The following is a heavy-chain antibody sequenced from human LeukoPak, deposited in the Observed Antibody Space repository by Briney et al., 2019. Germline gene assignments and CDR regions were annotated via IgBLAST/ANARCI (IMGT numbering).Heavy chain of an antibody. Sequence: GGSLRLSCAASGFTFSSYSMSWVRQAPGKGLEWVSAISGSGGSTYYADSVKGRFTISRDNSKNTLYLQMNSLRAEDTAVYYCAKRHIVLMVYATAGTWDYWGQGTLVTVSS. CDR2: ISGSGGST. CDR1: GFTFSSYS. J-gene: IGHJ4*02. V-gene: IGHV3-23*01. D-gene: IGHD2-8*01. CDR3: AKRHIVLMVYATAGTWDY.